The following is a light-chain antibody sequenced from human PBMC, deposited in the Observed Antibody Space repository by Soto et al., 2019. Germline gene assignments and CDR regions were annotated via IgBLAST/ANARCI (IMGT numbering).Light chain of an antibody. CDR1: QAVNTR. J-gene: IGKJ1*01. CDR3: HQRQSWPRT. CDR2: LAS. Sequence: EIVLTQSPATLSSFPGDRVTLSCRASQAVNTRLAWYQHKPGQAPRLLIYLASNRAAGVPARFSASGTGTDFTLTISDAQPEDFAVYYCHQRQSWPRTFGQGTKVDIK. V-gene: IGKV3D-11*01.